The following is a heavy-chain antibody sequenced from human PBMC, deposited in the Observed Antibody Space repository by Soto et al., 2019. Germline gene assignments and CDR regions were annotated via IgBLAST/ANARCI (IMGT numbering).Heavy chain of an antibody. V-gene: IGHV6-1*01. CDR1: GVRVSLNIAA. Sequence: SPAVSLTGATCGVRVSLNIAAWNWNRKSPSLGLEWLGRTYYRCKWYNHYAVSMKSRITVNPDTSKNQFSLQLNSVTPEDTAVYYCAKTGPGGYIDYWGQGIRVTGSA. J-gene: IGHJ4*02. CDR2: TYYRCKWYN. CDR3: AKTGPGGYIDY. D-gene: IGHD3-22*01.